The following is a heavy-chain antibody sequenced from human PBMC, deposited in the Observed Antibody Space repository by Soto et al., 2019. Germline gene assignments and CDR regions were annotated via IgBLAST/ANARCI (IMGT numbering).Heavy chain of an antibody. D-gene: IGHD1-26*01. CDR3: AREGGSLNWFDP. V-gene: IGHV5-51*01. J-gene: IGHJ5*02. CDR2: IYPGDSDI. Sequence: GESLKISCTGSGYSVTIYLSACVRQVPGKGLELMGVIYPGDSDIRYSPSFQGQVTISADKSISTAYLQMNSLRDEDTAVYYCAREGGSLNWFDPWGQGTLVTVSS. CDR1: GYSVTIYL.